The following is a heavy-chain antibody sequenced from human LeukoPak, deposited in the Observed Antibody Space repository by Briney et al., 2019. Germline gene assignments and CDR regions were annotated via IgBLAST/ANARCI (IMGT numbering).Heavy chain of an antibody. D-gene: IGHD1-1*01. V-gene: IGHV1-2*02. CDR3: ARDRLERLVQSYYYYYYMDV. CDR2: INPNSGGT. J-gene: IGHJ6*03. Sequence: ASVKVSCKASGYTFTGYYMHWVRQAPGQGLEWMGWINPNSGGTNYAQKFQGRVTMTRDTSISTAYMELSRLRSDDTAVYYCARDRLERLVQSYYYYYYMDVWGKGTTVTVSS. CDR1: GYTFTGYY.